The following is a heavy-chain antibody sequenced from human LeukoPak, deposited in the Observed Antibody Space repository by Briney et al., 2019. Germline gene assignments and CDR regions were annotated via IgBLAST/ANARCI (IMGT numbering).Heavy chain of an antibody. CDR2: IYYSGST. CDR1: GGSISSSSYY. D-gene: IGHD3-10*01. J-gene: IGHJ4*02. CDR3: ALITMVRGVFPYYFDY. Sequence: SETLSLTCTVSGGSISSSSYYWGWIRQPPGKGLEWIGGIYYSGSTYYNPSLKSRVTISVDTSKNQFSLKLSSVTAADTAVYYCALITMVRGVFPYYFDYWGQGTLVTVSS. V-gene: IGHV4-39*01.